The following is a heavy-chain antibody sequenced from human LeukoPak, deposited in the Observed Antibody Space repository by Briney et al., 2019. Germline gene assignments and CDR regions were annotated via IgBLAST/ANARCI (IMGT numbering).Heavy chain of an antibody. CDR3: ARRLGRKFGERFYYYHYMDV. J-gene: IGHJ6*03. V-gene: IGHV4-34*01. D-gene: IGHD3-10*01. Sequence: SETLSLTCAVYGGSFSGYYWSWIRQPPGKGLEWIGEINHSGSTKYNSSLKSRVTISVDTSKNQFSLKLSSVTAADTAVYYCARRLGRKFGERFYYYHYMDVWGKGTTVTISS. CDR2: INHSGST. CDR1: GGSFSGYY.